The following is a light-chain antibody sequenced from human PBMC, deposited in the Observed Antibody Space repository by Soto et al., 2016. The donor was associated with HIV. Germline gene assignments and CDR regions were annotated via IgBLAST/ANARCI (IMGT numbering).Light chain of an antibody. CDR2: AAS. Sequence: AIQMTQSPTSLSASVGDRVIITCRAGQAIRNDLAWYQQKSGQAPKLLIYAASNLQGGIPSRFSGSGSGTDFTLTITTLQPEDFATYYCLQDYSYPRTFGQGTKVEI. V-gene: IGKV1-6*01. J-gene: IGKJ1*01. CDR1: QAIRND. CDR3: LQDYSYPRT.